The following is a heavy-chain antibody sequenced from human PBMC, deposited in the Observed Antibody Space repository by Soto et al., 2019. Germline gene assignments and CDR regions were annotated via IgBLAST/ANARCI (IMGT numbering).Heavy chain of an antibody. J-gene: IGHJ6*02. CDR2: IYYSGST. Sequence: PSGTLALTCTVSGGSISSGGYYWSCIRQHPGKGLEWIGYIYYSGSTYYNPSLKSRVTISVDTSKNQFSLKLSSVTAADTAVYYCARNLELGVMDYYGMDVWGQGTTVTVSS. CDR1: GGSISSGGYY. CDR3: ARNLELGVMDYYGMDV. V-gene: IGHV4-31*03. D-gene: IGHD1-7*01.